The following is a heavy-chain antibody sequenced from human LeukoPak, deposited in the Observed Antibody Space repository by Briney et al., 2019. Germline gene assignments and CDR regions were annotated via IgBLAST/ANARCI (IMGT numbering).Heavy chain of an antibody. CDR2: ISGSGGST. CDR3: AKDRVPAAIYSSGDFDY. D-gene: IGHD2-2*01. J-gene: IGHJ4*02. V-gene: IGHV3-23*01. CDR1: GFTFSSYG. Sequence: GGTLRLSCAASGFTFSSYGMSWVRQAPGKGLEWVSAISGSGGSTYYADSVKGRFTISRDNSKNTLYLQMNSLRAEDTAVYYCAKDRVPAAIYSSGDFDYWGQGTLVTVSS.